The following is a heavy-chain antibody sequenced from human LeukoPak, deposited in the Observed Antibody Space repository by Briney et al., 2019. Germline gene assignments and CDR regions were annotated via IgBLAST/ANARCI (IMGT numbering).Heavy chain of an antibody. CDR1: GGSLSSSSYY. Sequence: SETLSLTCTVSGGSLSSSSYYWGWIRQPPGKGLEWIGSIYYSGSTYYNPSLKSRVTISVDTSKNQFSLKLSSVTAADTAVYYCATSQTSYDSSGEYFQHWGQGTLVTVSS. CDR3: ATSQTSYDSSGEYFQH. V-gene: IGHV4-39*01. CDR2: IYYSGST. D-gene: IGHD3-22*01. J-gene: IGHJ1*01.